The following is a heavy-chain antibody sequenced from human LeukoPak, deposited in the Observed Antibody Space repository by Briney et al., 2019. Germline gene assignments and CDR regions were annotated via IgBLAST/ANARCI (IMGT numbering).Heavy chain of an antibody. CDR2: IYYSGST. J-gene: IGHJ4*02. CDR1: GGSISSYY. CDR3: ARYGGPTYYDFWSGYSQDGYYFDY. Sequence: SETLSLTCTVSGGSISSYYWSWIRQPPGKGLEWIGYIYYSGSTNYNPSLKSRVTISVDTSKNQFSLKLGSVTAADTAVYYCARYGGPTYYDFWSGYSQDGYYFDYWGQGTLVTVSS. V-gene: IGHV4-59*01. D-gene: IGHD3-3*01.